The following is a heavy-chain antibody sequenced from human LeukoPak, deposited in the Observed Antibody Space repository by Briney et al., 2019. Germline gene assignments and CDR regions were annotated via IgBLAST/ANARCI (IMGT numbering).Heavy chain of an antibody. J-gene: IGHJ6*03. V-gene: IGHV4-34*01. CDR1: GGSFSGYY. Sequence: SETLSLTCAVYGGSFSGYYWSWIRQPPGKGLEWIGEINHSGSTNYNPSLKSRVTISVDTSKNQFSLKLSSVTAADTAVYYCARGPYHYDFWSGYYWGYYYYYMDVWGKGTTVTVSS. CDR3: ARGPYHYDFWSGYYWGYYYYYMDV. CDR2: INHSGST. D-gene: IGHD3-3*01.